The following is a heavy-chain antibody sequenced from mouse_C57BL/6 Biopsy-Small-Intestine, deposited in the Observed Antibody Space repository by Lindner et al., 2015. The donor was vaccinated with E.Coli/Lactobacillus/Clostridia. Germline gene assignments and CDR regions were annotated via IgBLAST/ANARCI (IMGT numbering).Heavy chain of an antibody. Sequence: VQLQESGGDLVKPGGSLKLSCAASGFTFTCYGMSWVRQTPDKRLEWVATISSGSSYIYYLDSVKGRFTISRDNAKNTLDLQMSSLKSEDTAMYYCARPSYYSGRDWYFDVWGTGTTVTVSS. D-gene: IGHD1-1*01. CDR2: ISSGSSYI. CDR1: GFTFTCYG. J-gene: IGHJ1*03. CDR3: ARPSYYSGRDWYFDV. V-gene: IGHV5-6*01.